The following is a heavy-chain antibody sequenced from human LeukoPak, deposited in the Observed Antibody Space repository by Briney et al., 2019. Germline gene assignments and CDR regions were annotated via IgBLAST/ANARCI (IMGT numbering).Heavy chain of an antibody. CDR1: GFTFSSYW. CDR3: AREEGSYGFTARDY. CDR2: INSDGSST. V-gene: IGHV3-74*01. Sequence: PGGSLRLSCAASGFTFSSYWMHWVRQAPGKGLVWVSRINSDGSSTSYADSVKGRFTISRDNAKNTLYLQMNSLRAEDTAVYYCAREEGSYGFTARDYWGQGTLVTVSS. D-gene: IGHD4-17*01. J-gene: IGHJ4*02.